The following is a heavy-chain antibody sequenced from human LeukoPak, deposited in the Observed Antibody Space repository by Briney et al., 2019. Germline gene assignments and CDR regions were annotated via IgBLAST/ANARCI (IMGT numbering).Heavy chain of an antibody. CDR2: IKQDGSEQ. Sequence: PGGSLRLSCAASGFIFSSYEMNWVRQAPGEGLEWVASIKQDGSEQRYVDSVKGRFTISRDNAKNSLFLQMNRLGAEDTAVYYCATSPNPFHMWGQGTKVTVS. V-gene: IGHV3-7*01. CDR3: ATSPNPFHM. CDR1: GFIFSSYE. J-gene: IGHJ3*02.